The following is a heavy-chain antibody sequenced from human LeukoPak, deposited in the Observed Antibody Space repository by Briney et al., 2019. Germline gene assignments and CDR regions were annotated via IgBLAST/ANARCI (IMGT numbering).Heavy chain of an antibody. CDR1: GFTFSIYA. D-gene: IGHD1-20*01. Sequence: GGSLRLSCAASGFTFSIYAMSWVRQAPGKGLEWVSAISGSGGSTYYADSVKGRFTISRDNPKNTLYLQMNSLRAEDTAVYYCAKDRVTGTTGGAFDIWGQGTMVTVSS. CDR2: ISGSGGST. CDR3: AKDRVTGTTGGAFDI. V-gene: IGHV3-23*01. J-gene: IGHJ3*02.